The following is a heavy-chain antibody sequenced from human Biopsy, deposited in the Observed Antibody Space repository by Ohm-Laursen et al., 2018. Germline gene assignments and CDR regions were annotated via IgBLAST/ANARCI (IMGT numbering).Heavy chain of an antibody. D-gene: IGHD2-21*02. J-gene: IGHJ4*02. CDR2: IYYSGST. CDR1: GVSISSYF. CDR3: ARGNEVMVTGPYFFDY. Sequence: SGTLSLTCTVSGVSISSYFWNWIRQPQGKGLEWIGDIYYSGSTKYNPSLKSRVTISVDMSKSQLSLKLTSVTTADTAVYYCARGNEVMVTGPYFFDYWGQGTLVIVSS. V-gene: IGHV4-59*01.